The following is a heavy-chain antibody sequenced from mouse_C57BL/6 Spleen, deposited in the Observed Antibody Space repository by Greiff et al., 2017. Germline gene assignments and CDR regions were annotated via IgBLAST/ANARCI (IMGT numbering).Heavy chain of an antibody. J-gene: IGHJ4*01. Sequence: QVQLKQSGAELVRPGTSVKVSCKASGYAFTNYLIEWVKQRPGQGLEWIGVINPGSGGTNYNEKFKGKATLTADKSSSTAYMKLSSLTSEDSAVYFCARCDYDYAMDYWGQGTSVTVSS. CDR1: GYAFTNYL. V-gene: IGHV1-54*01. CDR3: ARCDYDYAMDY. CDR2: INPGSGGT. D-gene: IGHD2-4*01.